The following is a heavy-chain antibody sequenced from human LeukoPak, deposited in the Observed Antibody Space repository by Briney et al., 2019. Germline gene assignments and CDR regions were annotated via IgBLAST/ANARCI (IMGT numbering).Heavy chain of an antibody. Sequence: SETLSLTCAVYGGSFSGYYWSWIRQPPGKGLEWIGEINHSGSTNYNPSLKSRVTISVGTSKNQFSLKLSSVTAADTAVYYCASQGLVGATSWGQGTLVTVSS. CDR1: GGSFSGYY. CDR2: INHSGST. CDR3: ASQGLVGATS. J-gene: IGHJ4*02. V-gene: IGHV4-34*01. D-gene: IGHD1-26*01.